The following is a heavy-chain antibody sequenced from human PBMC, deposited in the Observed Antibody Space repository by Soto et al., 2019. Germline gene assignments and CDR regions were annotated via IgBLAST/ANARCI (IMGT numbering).Heavy chain of an antibody. D-gene: IGHD2-2*01. CDR3: ANLAKYHRHYMDL. CDR2: ISTSGSST. V-gene: IGHV3-11*01. CDR1: GFSFSDYY. J-gene: IGHJ6*03. Sequence: QVQLVESGRGLVKPGVSLRLSCAASGFSFSDYYMSWIRQAPGKGLEWVSLISTSGSSTDYADSVKGRFTISRNNAKNQLSLQKDSLGAEDTGVYYCANLAKYHRHYMDLWGKGNTVT.